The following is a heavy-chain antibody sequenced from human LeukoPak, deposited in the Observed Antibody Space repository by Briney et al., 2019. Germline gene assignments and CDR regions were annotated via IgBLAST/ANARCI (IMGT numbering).Heavy chain of an antibody. J-gene: IGHJ4*02. V-gene: IGHV3-74*01. D-gene: IGHD1-20*01. CDR2: INTDGSST. Sequence: GGSLRLSCAASGFTFSSYWMHWVRQAPGKGLVWVSRINTDGSSTSYADSVKGRFTISRDNAKNTLYLQMNSLRAEDTALYHCARGGYNWNEPFDYWGQGTLVTVSS. CDR1: GFTFSSYW. CDR3: ARGGYNWNEPFDY.